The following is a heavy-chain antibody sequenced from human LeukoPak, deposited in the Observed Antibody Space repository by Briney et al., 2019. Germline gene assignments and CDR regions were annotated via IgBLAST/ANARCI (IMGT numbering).Heavy chain of an antibody. Sequence: GGALRLSCVASGFTFSSYWMTWVRQAPGRGVEGVAHIKQDGSEKYYVDSMKGRITISRDNAKNSLYLQMNSLRAEDTAVYYCARHLGTTFDYWGQGALVTVSS. V-gene: IGHV3-7*04. D-gene: IGHD3-16*01. CDR1: GFTFSSYW. CDR3: ARHLGTTFDY. J-gene: IGHJ4*02. CDR2: IKQDGSEK.